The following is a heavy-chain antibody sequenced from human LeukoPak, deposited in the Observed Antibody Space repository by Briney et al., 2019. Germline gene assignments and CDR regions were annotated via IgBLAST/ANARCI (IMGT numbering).Heavy chain of an antibody. D-gene: IGHD2-2*01. Sequence: VASVKVSCKASGYTFTSYGISWVRQAPGQGLEWMGWISVYNGNTNYAQKFQGRVTITADKSTSTAYMELSSLRSEDTAVYYCATGYCSSTSCSGWFDPWGQGTLVTVSS. CDR2: ISVYNGNT. V-gene: IGHV1-18*01. J-gene: IGHJ5*02. CDR1: GYTFTSYG. CDR3: ATGYCSSTSCSGWFDP.